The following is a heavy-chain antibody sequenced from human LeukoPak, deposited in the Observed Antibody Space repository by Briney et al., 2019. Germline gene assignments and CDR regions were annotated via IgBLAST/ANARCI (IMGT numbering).Heavy chain of an antibody. D-gene: IGHD1-26*01. Sequence: PSETLSLTCAVYGGSFSGYYWSWIRQPPGKGLEWIGEINHSGSTNYNPSLKSRVTISVDTSKNQFSLKLSSVTAADTAVYYCARDGVESSNFDYWGQGTLVTVSS. CDR3: ARDGVESSNFDY. CDR2: INHSGST. J-gene: IGHJ4*02. CDR1: GGSFSGYY. V-gene: IGHV4-34*01.